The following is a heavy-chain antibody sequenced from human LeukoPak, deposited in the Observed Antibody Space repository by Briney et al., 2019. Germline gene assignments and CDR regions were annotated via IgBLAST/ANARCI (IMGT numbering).Heavy chain of an antibody. CDR3: ARGWLAETTVVTPYNY. V-gene: IGHV1-69*13. CDR2: IIPIFGTP. J-gene: IGHJ4*02. Sequence: SVKVSCKASGGTFSSYAISWVRQAPGQGLEWMGGIIPIFGTPNYAQKFQGRVTITADESTSTAYMELSSLRSEDTAVYYCARGWLAETTVVTPYNYWGQGTLVTVSS. CDR1: GGTFSSYA. D-gene: IGHD4-23*01.